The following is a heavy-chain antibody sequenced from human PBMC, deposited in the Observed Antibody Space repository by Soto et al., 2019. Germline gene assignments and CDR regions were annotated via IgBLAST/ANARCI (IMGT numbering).Heavy chain of an antibody. D-gene: IGHD1-7*01. J-gene: IGHJ6*03. CDR2: IYYSGST. CDR1: GGSISSSSYY. V-gene: IGHV4-39*01. CDR3: AGKGGLELGYYYMDV. Sequence: SETLSLTCTVSGGSISSSSYYWGWIRQPPGKGLEWIGSIYYSGSTYYNPSLKSGVTISVDTSKNQFSLKLSSVTAADTAVYYCAGKGGLELGYYYMDVWGKGTTVTVSS.